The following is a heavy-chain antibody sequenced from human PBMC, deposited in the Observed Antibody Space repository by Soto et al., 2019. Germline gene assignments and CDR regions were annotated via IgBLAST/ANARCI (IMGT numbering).Heavy chain of an antibody. J-gene: IGHJ5*02. Sequence: SETLSLTCTVSGGSISSYYWSWIRQPPGKGLEWIGYIYYSGSTNYNPSLKSRVAISVDTSKNQFSLKVSSVAAADTAVYFCARHSSINNWYDPWGQGTLVTVSS. CDR3: ARHSSINNWYDP. V-gene: IGHV4-59*08. CDR1: GGSISSYY. CDR2: IYYSGST. D-gene: IGHD4-4*01.